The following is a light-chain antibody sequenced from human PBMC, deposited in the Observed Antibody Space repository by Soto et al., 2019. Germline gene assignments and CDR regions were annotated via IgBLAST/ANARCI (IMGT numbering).Light chain of an antibody. CDR1: QSMTNF. J-gene: IGKJ3*01. CDR3: QQTYSTPQVT. Sequence: DIQMTQSPSSLSASVGDRVTITCRASQSMTNFLNWYQQKPGKPPKLLIYAASTLQSGVPSRFSGSGSGTDFTLTITSLQPDDFATYYCQQTYSTPQVTFGPGTKVDIK. CDR2: AAS. V-gene: IGKV1-39*01.